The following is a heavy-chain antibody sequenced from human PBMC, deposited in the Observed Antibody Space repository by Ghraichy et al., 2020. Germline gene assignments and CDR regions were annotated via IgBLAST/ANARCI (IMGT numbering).Heavy chain of an antibody. V-gene: IGHV1-2*02. D-gene: IGHD5-18*01. Sequence: ASVKVSCKASGYTFTGYYMHWVRQAPGQGLEWMGWINPNSGGTNYAQKFQGRVTMTRDTSISTAYMELSRLRSDDTAVYYCARDTAPTPYLSYFDYWGQGTLVTVSS. CDR1: GYTFTGYY. J-gene: IGHJ4*02. CDR2: INPNSGGT. CDR3: ARDTAPTPYLSYFDY.